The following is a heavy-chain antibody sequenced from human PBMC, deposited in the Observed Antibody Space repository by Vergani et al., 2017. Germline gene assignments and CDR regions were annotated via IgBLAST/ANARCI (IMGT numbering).Heavy chain of an antibody. D-gene: IGHD3-16*02. CDR2: ISSSGSTI. J-gene: IGHJ3*02. Sequence: EVQLVESGGGLVQPGGSLRLSCAASGFTFSSYEMNWVRQAPGKGLEWVSYISSSGSTIYYADSVKGRFTISRDNAKNSLYLQMYSLRAEDTAVYYCARGPMITFGGVIVPYDAFDIWGQGTMVTVSS. CDR3: ARGPMITFGGVIVPYDAFDI. CDR1: GFTFSSYE. V-gene: IGHV3-48*03.